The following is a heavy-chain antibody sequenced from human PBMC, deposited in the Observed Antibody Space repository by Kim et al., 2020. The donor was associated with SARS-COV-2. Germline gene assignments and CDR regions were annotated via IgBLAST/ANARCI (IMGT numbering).Heavy chain of an antibody. CDR1: GYSFTSYW. D-gene: IGHD5-18*01. Sequence: GESLKISCKGSGYSFTSYWISWVRQMPGKGLEWMGRIDPSDSYTNYSPSFQGHVTISADKSISTAYLQWSSLKASDTAMYYCASNKEYSYGYGNWFDPWGQGTLVTVSS. CDR2: IDPSDSYT. J-gene: IGHJ5*02. V-gene: IGHV5-10-1*01. CDR3: ASNKEYSYGYGNWFDP.